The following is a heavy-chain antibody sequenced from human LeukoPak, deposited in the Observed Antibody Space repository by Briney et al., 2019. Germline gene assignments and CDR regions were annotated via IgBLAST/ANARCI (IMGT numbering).Heavy chain of an antibody. CDR3: TRPSFDSSVSGVVY. D-gene: IGHD3-22*01. V-gene: IGHV3-73*01. CDR2: IRSKANNYAT. CDR1: GFTFSGSA. Sequence: GGSLRLSCATSGFTFSGSAIHWVRQASGKGLEWVGRIRSKANNYATTDVASVRGRFTISRDDSKNTAYLQMNSLKTEDTAVYYCTRPSFDSSVSGVVYWGQGTLVTVSS. J-gene: IGHJ4*02.